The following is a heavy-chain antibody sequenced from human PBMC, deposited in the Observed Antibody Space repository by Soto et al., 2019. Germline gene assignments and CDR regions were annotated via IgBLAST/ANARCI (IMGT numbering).Heavy chain of an antibody. CDR2: IITDGSST. D-gene: IGHD3-16*01. V-gene: IGHV3-74*01. Sequence: EVQLVESGGGLVQPGGSLILSCAASGFSFSIYWMHWVRQAPGKGLVWVSRIITDGSSTSYADSVKGRFTISRDNAKNTLYLQMNSLRAEDTAVYYCATGLSTLGYYMAAWGTGTTVTVSS. CDR1: GFSFSIYW. J-gene: IGHJ6*03. CDR3: ATGLSTLGYYMAA.